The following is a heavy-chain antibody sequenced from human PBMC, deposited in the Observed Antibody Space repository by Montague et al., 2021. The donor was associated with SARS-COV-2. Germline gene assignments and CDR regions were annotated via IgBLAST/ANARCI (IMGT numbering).Heavy chain of an antibody. CDR2: VSDSGS. CDR3: ARHRKDYDILTGYSTSCYYDMDV. V-gene: IGHV4-59*08. Sequence: SETLSLTCTVSGGSNSRYYWSWIRQPPGKGLEFIGYVSDSGSDYNPSLKSRVTISVDTSKNLLSLSLSSVTAADTAIYYCARHRKDYDILTGYSTSCYYDMDVWGQGTTVTVSS. D-gene: IGHD3-9*01. CDR1: GGSNSRYY. J-gene: IGHJ6*02.